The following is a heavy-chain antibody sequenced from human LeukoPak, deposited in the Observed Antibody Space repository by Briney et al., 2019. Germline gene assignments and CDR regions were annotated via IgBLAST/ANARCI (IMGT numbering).Heavy chain of an antibody. D-gene: IGHD3-10*01. V-gene: IGHV3-23*01. J-gene: IGHJ5*02. CDR1: GFTFSSYA. Sequence: GGSLRLSCAASGFTFSSYAMSWVRQAPGKGLEWASAISGSGGSTYYADSVKGRFTISRDNSKNTLYLQMNSLRAEDTAVYYCAKDSSGSGSYYNWFDPWGQGTLVTVSS. CDR3: AKDSSGSGSYYNWFDP. CDR2: ISGSGGST.